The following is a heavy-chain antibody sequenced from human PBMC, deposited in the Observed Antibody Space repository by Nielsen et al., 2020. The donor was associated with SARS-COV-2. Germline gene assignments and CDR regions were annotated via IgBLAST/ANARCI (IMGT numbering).Heavy chain of an antibody. Sequence: GGSLRLSCAASGFTFSSYWMHWVRQAPGKGLVWVSRINSDGSSTSYADSVKGRFTISRDNSKNTLYLQMNSLRAEDTAVYYCAKDPYSSGWYNYWGQGTLVTVSS. D-gene: IGHD6-19*01. CDR3: AKDPYSSGWYNY. J-gene: IGHJ4*02. CDR2: INSDGSST. V-gene: IGHV3-74*01. CDR1: GFTFSSYW.